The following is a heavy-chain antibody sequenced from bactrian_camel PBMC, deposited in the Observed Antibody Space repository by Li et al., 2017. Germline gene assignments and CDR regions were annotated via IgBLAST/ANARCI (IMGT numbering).Heavy chain of an antibody. J-gene: IGHJ4*01. Sequence: LRLSCVATGATQDIGCMGWFRQVPGLEREGIGSIDSDGITTYADSLKARFTISRDNAKNTLYLQMNSLKPEDTAIYYCAAAKGLPDLLRGGYLSARSYNYWGRGTQVTVS. CDR3: AAAKGLPDLLRGGYLSARSYNY. CDR2: IDSDGIT. D-gene: IGHD3*01. V-gene: IGHV3S53*01. CDR1: GATQDIGC.